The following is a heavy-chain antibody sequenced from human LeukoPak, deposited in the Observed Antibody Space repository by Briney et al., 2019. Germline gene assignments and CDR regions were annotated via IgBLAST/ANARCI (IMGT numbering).Heavy chain of an antibody. J-gene: IGHJ6*03. Sequence: ASVKVSCKASGYTFTGYYMHWVRQAPGQGLEWMGWINPHSGGTKYAQQFQGRVTMTRDTSISTAYMELSRLRSDDTAVYYCARDRAGTPYYYYYYYMDVWGKGTTVTISS. CDR2: INPHSGGT. V-gene: IGHV1-2*02. CDR1: GYTFTGYY. D-gene: IGHD6-19*01. CDR3: ARDRAGTPYYYYYYYMDV.